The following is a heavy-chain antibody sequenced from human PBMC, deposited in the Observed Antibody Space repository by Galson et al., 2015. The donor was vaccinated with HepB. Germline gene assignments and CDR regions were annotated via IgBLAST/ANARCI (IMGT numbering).Heavy chain of an antibody. CDR2: IYYSGST. CDR1: GGSISSSSYY. CDR3: ARHTRQLERPVVYFDY. J-gene: IGHJ4*02. V-gene: IGHV4-39*01. D-gene: IGHD1-1*01. Sequence: SETLSLTCTVSGGSISSSSYYWGWIRQPPGKGLEWIGSIYYSGSTYYNPSLKSRVTISVDTSKIQFSLKLSSVTAADTAVYYCARHTRQLERPVVYFDYWGQGTLVTVSS.